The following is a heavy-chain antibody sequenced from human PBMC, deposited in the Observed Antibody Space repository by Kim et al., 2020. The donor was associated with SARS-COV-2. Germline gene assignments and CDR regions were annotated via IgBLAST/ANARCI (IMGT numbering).Heavy chain of an antibody. V-gene: IGHV3-7*04. D-gene: IGHD2-2*01. Sequence: GRFTISRDNAKNALYLQMNSLRAEDTAVYYCARDPAGYCSSTSCPKTFDYWGQGTLVTVSS. J-gene: IGHJ4*02. CDR3: ARDPAGYCSSTSCPKTFDY.